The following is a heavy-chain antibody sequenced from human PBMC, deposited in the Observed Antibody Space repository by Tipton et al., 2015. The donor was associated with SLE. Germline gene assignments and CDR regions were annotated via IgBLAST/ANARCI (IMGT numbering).Heavy chain of an antibody. Sequence: SLRLSCAASGFTVSSNYISWVRQAPGKGLEWVSVIYSGGSTYYADSVKGRFTISRDNSKNTLYLQMNSLRAEDTAVYYCARGLDYDSSGYYRGYYFDYWGQGTLVTVSS. J-gene: IGHJ4*02. D-gene: IGHD3-22*01. CDR3: ARGLDYDSSGYYRGYYFDY. V-gene: IGHV3-66*01. CDR1: GFTVSSNY. CDR2: IYSGGST.